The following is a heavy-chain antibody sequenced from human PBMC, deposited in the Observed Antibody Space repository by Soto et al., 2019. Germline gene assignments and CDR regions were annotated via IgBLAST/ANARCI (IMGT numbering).Heavy chain of an antibody. CDR3: ATGLVPRFFES. CDR2: IIPSLNMA. Sequence: QVQLVQSGAEVRKPGSSVRVSCRTSGDTFTSYTINWVRQAPGQGLEWMGRIIPSLNMANYAQKFQGSVTFTADKSTSTAYMDLSSLRSEDPAVYFCATGLVPRFFESWGQGTPVTVSS. V-gene: IGHV1-69*02. D-gene: IGHD6-6*01. CDR1: GDTFTSYT. J-gene: IGHJ4*02.